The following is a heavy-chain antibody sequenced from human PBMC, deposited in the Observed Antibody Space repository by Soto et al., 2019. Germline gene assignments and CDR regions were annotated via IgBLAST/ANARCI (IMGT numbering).Heavy chain of an antibody. V-gene: IGHV1-69*06. D-gene: IGHD1-26*01. CDR3: ARETRLYSGSVDWFDP. Sequence: QVQLVQSGAEVKKPGSSVKVSCKASGGTFSSYAISWVRQAPGQGLEWMGGIIPIFGTANYAQKFQGRVTINADKSTSTAYMELSSLRSEDTAVYYCARETRLYSGSVDWFDPWGQGTLVPVSS. CDR1: GGTFSSYA. CDR2: IIPIFGTA. J-gene: IGHJ5*02.